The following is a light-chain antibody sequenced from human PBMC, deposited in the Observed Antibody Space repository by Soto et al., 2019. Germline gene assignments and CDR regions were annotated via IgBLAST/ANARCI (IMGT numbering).Light chain of an antibody. CDR1: SSNIGAGYD. CDR3: QPYDSSLSGSYVV. Sequence: QSVLTQPPSVSGAPGQRVTISCTGSSSNIGAGYDVHWYQQLPGTAPKLLIYGNSNRPSGVPDRCSGAKSGTSASLASTGLQAEDEADYYCQPYDSSLSGSYVVFGGGTKLTVL. CDR2: GNS. J-gene: IGLJ2*01. V-gene: IGLV1-40*01.